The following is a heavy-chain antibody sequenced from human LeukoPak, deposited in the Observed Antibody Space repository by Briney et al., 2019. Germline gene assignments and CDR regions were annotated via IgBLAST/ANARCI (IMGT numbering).Heavy chain of an antibody. D-gene: IGHD1-26*01. V-gene: IGHV1-69*05. CDR2: IIPIFGTA. CDR1: GGTFSSYA. CDR3: AEPGQSGSYNY. J-gene: IGHJ4*02. Sequence: ASVKVSCKASGGTFSSYAISWVRQAPGQGLEWMGGIIPIFGTANYAQKFQGRVTITTDESTSTAYMELSSLRSEDTAVYYCAEPGQSGSYNYWGQGTLVTVSS.